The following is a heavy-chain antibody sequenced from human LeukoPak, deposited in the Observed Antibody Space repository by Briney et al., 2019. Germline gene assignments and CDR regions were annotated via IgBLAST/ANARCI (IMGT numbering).Heavy chain of an antibody. J-gene: IGHJ4*02. CDR1: GGSISSYY. V-gene: IGHV4-59*12. CDR2: IYYSGST. Sequence: SETLSLTCTVYGGSISSYYWSWIRQPPGKGLEWIGYIYYSGSTNYNPSLKSRVTISVDTSKNQFSLKLTSVTAADTAVYSCARAVVVPAAGYYFDYWGQGTLVTVSS. D-gene: IGHD2-2*01. CDR3: ARAVVVPAAGYYFDY.